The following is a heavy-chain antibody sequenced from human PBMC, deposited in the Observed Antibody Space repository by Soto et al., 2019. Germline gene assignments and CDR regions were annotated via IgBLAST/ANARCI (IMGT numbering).Heavy chain of an antibody. Sequence: EVQLLESGGGLIQPGGSLRLSCAASGLTFSSYAMTWVRQAPGKGLEWVAGISGSGNTKYHADSVKGRFTISRDNSKNALFLQRNSLRAEDTALYYCAKNDFGDYYYEMDVWGKGATVTVSS. CDR2: ISGSGNTK. J-gene: IGHJ6*04. V-gene: IGHV3-23*01. CDR1: GLTFSSYA. CDR3: AKNDFGDYYYEMDV. D-gene: IGHD4-17*01.